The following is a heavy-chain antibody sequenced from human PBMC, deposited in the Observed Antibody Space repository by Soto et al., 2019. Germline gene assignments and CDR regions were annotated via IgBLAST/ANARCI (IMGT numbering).Heavy chain of an antibody. Sequence: GSSVKVSCKASGYTFTSYYMHWVRQAPGQGLEWMGIINPSGGSTSYAQKFQGRVTMTRDTSTSTVYMELSSLRSEDTAVYYCARAGLPTYYLDYWGQGTLVTVSS. CDR1: GYTFTSYY. J-gene: IGHJ4*02. CDR3: ARAGLPTYYLDY. CDR2: INPSGGST. V-gene: IGHV1-46*01.